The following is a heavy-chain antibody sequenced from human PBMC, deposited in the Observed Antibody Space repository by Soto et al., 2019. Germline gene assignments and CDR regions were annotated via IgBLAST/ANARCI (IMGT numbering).Heavy chain of an antibody. CDR2: IYYSGST. CDR3: ARDRWDYYDSSGYLDY. Sequence: PSETLSLTCTVSGGSISSGGYYWSWIRQHPGKGLEWIGYIYYSGSTYYNPSLKSRVTISVDTSKNQFSLKLSSVTAADTAVYYCARDRWDYYDSSGYLDYWGRGTLVTVSS. J-gene: IGHJ4*02. D-gene: IGHD3-22*01. V-gene: IGHV4-31*03. CDR1: GGSISSGGYY.